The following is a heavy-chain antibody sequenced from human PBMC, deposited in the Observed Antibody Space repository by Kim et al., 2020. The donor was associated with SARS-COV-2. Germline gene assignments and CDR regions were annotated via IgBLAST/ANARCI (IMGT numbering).Heavy chain of an antibody. CDR3: AKAFRAAAGPYYYYAMDV. Sequence: GGSLRLSCAASGFTFRSYAMSWVRQAPGKGLEWVSTVSGNGGSTYYADSVRGGFSISRDNSKNTLYLQMNSLRAEDTALYYCAKAFRAAAGPYYYYAMDVWGQGTTVTVSS. CDR2: VSGNGGST. J-gene: IGHJ6*02. V-gene: IGHV3-23*01. CDR1: GFTFRSYA. D-gene: IGHD6-13*01.